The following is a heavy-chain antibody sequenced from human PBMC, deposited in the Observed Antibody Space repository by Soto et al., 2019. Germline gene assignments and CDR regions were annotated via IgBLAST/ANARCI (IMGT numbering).Heavy chain of an antibody. CDR1: GGSISTSSSTYY. CDR2: FFYSGKS. J-gene: IGHJ5*01. Sequence: SETLSLTCSVSGGSISTSSSTYYWGWMRQPPGKGLEWIASFFYSGKSFYNPSLKSRVTMSVDTSNNQFSLKLTSVTAADTAVFYCGRRTQVAGGWLDSWGQGTLVTVSS. V-gene: IGHV4-39*01. D-gene: IGHD6-19*01. CDR3: GRRTQVAGGWLDS.